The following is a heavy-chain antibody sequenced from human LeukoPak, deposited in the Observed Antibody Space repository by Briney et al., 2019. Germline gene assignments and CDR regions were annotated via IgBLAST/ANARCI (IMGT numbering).Heavy chain of an antibody. Sequence: HPGGSLRLSCAASGFSLSHYSVTWVRQASGKGLEWVSYIGVTGSPTYYADSVKARFTISRDDAKESLYLQMNSLRAEDTAVYYCARNAWKSSDSGRGRMDVWGQGTSVTVSS. CDR1: GFSLSHYS. CDR2: IGVTGSPT. D-gene: IGHD3-10*01. J-gene: IGHJ6*02. V-gene: IGHV3-48*01. CDR3: ARNAWKSSDSGRGRMDV.